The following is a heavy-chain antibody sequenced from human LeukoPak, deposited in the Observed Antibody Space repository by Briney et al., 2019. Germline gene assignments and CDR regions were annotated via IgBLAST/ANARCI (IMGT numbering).Heavy chain of an antibody. CDR1: GASISGYY. CDR2: IHYSGST. D-gene: IGHD6-13*01. J-gene: IGHJ4*02. CDR3: ARGYSSSWYYFDY. V-gene: IGHV4-59*08. Sequence: SETLSLTCTVSGASISGYYWSWIRQPPGKGLEWIGYIHYSGSTNYNPSLKSRATISVDTSKSQFSLKLSSVTAADTAIYYCARGYSSSWYYFDYWGQGTLVTVSS.